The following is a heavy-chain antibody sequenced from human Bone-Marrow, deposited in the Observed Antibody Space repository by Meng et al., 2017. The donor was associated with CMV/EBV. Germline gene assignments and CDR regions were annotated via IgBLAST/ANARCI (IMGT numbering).Heavy chain of an antibody. CDR1: GYPFTSYD. D-gene: IGHD6-19*01. CDR3: ATGVADFEY. V-gene: IGHV1-8*01. CDR2: MNPNSGNT. J-gene: IGHJ4*02. Sequence: VKVVQSGAEVKKPGPSRKVPCKASGYPFTSYDINSVRQAAGQGLEWMGWMNPNSGNTDYAQKFQGRVTMTRNISKSTAYMDLSSLRSEDTAVYYCATGVADFEYWGQGTLVTVSS.